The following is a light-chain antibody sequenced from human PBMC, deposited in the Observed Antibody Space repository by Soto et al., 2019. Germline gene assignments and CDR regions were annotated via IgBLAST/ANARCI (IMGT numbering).Light chain of an antibody. V-gene: IGKV1-39*01. Sequence: DIQMTQSPSSLSASVGDRVTITCRASQSISSYLNWYQQKPGKAPKLLIYAASSLQSGVQSRFSGSGSGTDFTLTISSLQPEDSATYYCQQSYSTPYTFGQGTKLEIK. CDR2: AAS. J-gene: IGKJ2*01. CDR1: QSISSY. CDR3: QQSYSTPYT.